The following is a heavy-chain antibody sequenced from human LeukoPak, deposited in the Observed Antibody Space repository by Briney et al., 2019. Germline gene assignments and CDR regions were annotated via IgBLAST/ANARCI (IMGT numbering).Heavy chain of an antibody. V-gene: IGHV3-21*01. CDR2: ISSSSSYL. Sequence: GGSLRLSCAASGFTFSSYSMNWVRQAPGKGLEWVSSISSSSSYLYYADSVKGRFTISRDNAKNSLYLQMNSLRAEDTAVYYCARDTGLLTADYWGQGTLVTVSS. CDR1: GFTFSSYS. J-gene: IGHJ4*02. D-gene: IGHD3-9*01. CDR3: ARDTGLLTADY.